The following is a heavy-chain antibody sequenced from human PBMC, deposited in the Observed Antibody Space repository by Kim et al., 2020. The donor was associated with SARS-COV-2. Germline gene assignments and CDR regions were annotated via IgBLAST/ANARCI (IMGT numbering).Heavy chain of an antibody. CDR2: ISYDGSNK. CDR1: GFTFSSYA. V-gene: IGHV3-30*04. CDR3: ARGPKKHHYYGSGSYDAFDI. Sequence: GGSLRLSCAASGFTFSSYAMHWVRQAPGKGLEWVAVISYDGSNKYYADSVKGRFTISRDNSKNTLYLQMNSLRAEDTAVYYCARGPKKHHYYGSGSYDAFDIWGQGTMVTVSS. D-gene: IGHD3-10*01. J-gene: IGHJ3*02.